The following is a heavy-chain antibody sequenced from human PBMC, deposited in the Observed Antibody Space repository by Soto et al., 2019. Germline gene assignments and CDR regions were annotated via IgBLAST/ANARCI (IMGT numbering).Heavy chain of an antibody. CDR3: ARRRYSDRDGYYFSGWFDP. CDR2: ISYSGNT. D-gene: IGHD3-22*01. CDR1: GGSITSNNYY. J-gene: IGHJ5*02. V-gene: IGHV4-39*01. Sequence: QLQLQESGPGLVKPSETLSLTCTVSGGSITSNNYYWGWIRQPPGKGLEWIGSISYSGNTYYNPSLKSRVTISVDTSKNQFSLKVNSVTAADTAVYYCARRRYSDRDGYYFSGWFDPWGQGTLVTVSS.